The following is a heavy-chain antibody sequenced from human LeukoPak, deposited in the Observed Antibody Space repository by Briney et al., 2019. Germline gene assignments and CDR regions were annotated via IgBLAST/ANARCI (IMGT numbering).Heavy chain of an antibody. CDR1: GGSISSGSYY. Sequence: PSETLSLTCTVSGGSISSGSYYWSWIRQPAGKGLEWIGRIYTSGSTNYNPSLQSRVTIPVDTSKNQFSLKLSSVTAADTAVYYCARKQWVEYYFESWGQGTLVTVSS. CDR3: ARKQWVEYYFES. J-gene: IGHJ4*02. V-gene: IGHV4-61*02. CDR2: IYTSGST. D-gene: IGHD6-19*01.